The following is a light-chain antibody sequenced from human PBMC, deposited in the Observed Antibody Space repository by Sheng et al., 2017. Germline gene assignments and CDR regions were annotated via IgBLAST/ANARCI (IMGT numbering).Light chain of an antibody. CDR2: KAS. CDR1: QSIST. V-gene: IGKV1-5*03. Sequence: DIQMTQSPSTLSASVGDRVTITCRASQSISTCWPGISRNQGKPLTLLIYKASRLESGVSSRFSGSGSGTEFTLTISSLQPDDFATYSCQQYNSYPWTFGQGTKVEI. J-gene: IGKJ1*01. CDR3: QQYNSYPWT.